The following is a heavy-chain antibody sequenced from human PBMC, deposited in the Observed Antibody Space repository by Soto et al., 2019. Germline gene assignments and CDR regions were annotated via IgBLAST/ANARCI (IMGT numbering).Heavy chain of an antibody. CDR3: ARGFPSLRIRFSYYGMDV. J-gene: IGHJ6*02. Sequence: SETLSLTCAVYGGSFSGYYWSWIRQPPGKGLEWIGEINHSGSTNYNPSLKSRVTISVDTSKNQFSLKLSSVTAADTAVYYCARGFPSLRIRFSYYGMDVWGQGTTVTSP. V-gene: IGHV4-34*01. D-gene: IGHD3-3*01. CDR1: GGSFSGYY. CDR2: INHSGST.